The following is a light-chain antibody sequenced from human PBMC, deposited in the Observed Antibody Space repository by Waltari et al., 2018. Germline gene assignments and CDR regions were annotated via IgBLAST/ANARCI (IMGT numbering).Light chain of an antibody. CDR1: QSLFSTSNSKTY. CDR2: WAS. V-gene: IGKV4-1*01. Sequence: DIVMTQSPDFLAVSLGERATINCKSSQSLFSTSNSKTYISWYQQKPGQPPKLLISWASTRGAGVPDRCSGSGSGTDFTLTISSLKAEDVAVYYCHHYYIPPLTFGQGTRLEIK. J-gene: IGKJ5*01. CDR3: HHYYIPPLT.